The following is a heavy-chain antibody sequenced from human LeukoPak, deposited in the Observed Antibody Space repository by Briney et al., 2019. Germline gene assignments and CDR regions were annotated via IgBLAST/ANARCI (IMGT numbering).Heavy chain of an antibody. CDR3: ARALVGATPYYYGMGV. J-gene: IGHJ6*02. D-gene: IGHD1-26*01. Sequence: GGSLRLSCAASGFTFSSYWMSWVRQAPGKGLEWVANIKQDGSEKYYVDSVKGRFTISRDNAKNSLYLQMNSLRAEDTAVYYCARALVGATPYYYGMGVWGQGTTVTVSS. CDR1: GFTFSSYW. V-gene: IGHV3-7*04. CDR2: IKQDGSEK.